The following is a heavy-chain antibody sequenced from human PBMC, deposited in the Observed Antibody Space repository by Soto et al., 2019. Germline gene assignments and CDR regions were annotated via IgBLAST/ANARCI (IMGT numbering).Heavy chain of an antibody. D-gene: IGHD3-22*01. J-gene: IGHJ3*02. CDR1: GGSISSYY. V-gene: IGHV4-59*01. CDR3: ASNYFYCCGYYHQDAFDI. Sequence: SETLSLTCTVSGGSISSYYWSWIRQPPGKGLEWIGYIYYSGSTNYNPSLKSRVTISVDTSKNQFSLKLSSVTAADTAVYYCASNYFYCCGYYHQDAFDISGQGTMVTVSS. CDR2: IYYSGST.